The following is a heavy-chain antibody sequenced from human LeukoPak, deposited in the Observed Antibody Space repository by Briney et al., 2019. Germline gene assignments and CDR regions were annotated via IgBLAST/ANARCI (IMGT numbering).Heavy chain of an antibody. Sequence: ASVKVSCKASGYTFTSYGISWVRQAPGQGLEWMGWISAYNGNTNYAQKLQGRLTMTTDTSTSTAYMELRSLRSDDTAVYYCARDRSSVLLWFGESPEYFQHWGQGTLVTVSS. V-gene: IGHV1-18*01. CDR1: GYTFTSYG. CDR3: ARDRSSVLLWFGESPEYFQH. CDR2: ISAYNGNT. J-gene: IGHJ1*01. D-gene: IGHD3-10*01.